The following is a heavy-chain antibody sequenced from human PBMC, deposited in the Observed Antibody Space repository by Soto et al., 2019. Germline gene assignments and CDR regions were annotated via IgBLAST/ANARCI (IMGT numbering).Heavy chain of an antibody. D-gene: IGHD2-15*01. Sequence: SETLSLTCTVSGGSISSYYWSWIRQPPGKGLEWIGYIYYSGSTNYNPSLKSRVTISVDTSKNQFSLKLSSVTAADTAVYYCARDSRVVVAAHSLLGMDVWGQGTTVTVSS. CDR1: GGSISSYY. V-gene: IGHV4-59*01. J-gene: IGHJ6*02. CDR2: IYYSGST. CDR3: ARDSRVVVAAHSLLGMDV.